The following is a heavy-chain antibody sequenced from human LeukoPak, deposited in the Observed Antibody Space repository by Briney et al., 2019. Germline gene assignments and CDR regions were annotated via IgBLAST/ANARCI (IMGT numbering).Heavy chain of an antibody. CDR2: ISSDGSIT. CDR3: AREVAYSSSWYYYYYMDA. Sequence: GGSLRLSCAASGFTFSTYWMHWVRQAPGKGLVWFSRISSDGSITSYADSVKGRFTISRDNAKNSLYLQMNSLRAEDTAVYYCAREVAYSSSWYYYYYMDAWGKGTTVTVSS. J-gene: IGHJ6*03. V-gene: IGHV3-74*01. D-gene: IGHD6-13*01. CDR1: GFTFSTYW.